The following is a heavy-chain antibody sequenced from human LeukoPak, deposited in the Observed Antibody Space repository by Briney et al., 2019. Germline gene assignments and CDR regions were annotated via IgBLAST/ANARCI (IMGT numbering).Heavy chain of an antibody. CDR3: ARSYTHFDY. D-gene: IGHD1-26*01. CDR1: GFIFSDYV. Sequence: PGGSLRLSCAASGFIFSDYVMNWLRQAPGRGLEWVAYIRYDGSHKYYIDSVKGRFTISRDNSKNTLYLQMNSLRPEDTAVYYCARSYTHFDYWGQGTLVTVSS. V-gene: IGHV3-30*02. CDR2: IRYDGSHK. J-gene: IGHJ4*02.